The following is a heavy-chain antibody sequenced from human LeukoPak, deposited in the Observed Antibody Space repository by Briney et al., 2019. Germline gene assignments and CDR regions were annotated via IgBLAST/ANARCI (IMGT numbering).Heavy chain of an antibody. CDR1: EYTFTAYY. CDR3: ARARYGDYLPYY. V-gene: IGHV1-18*04. J-gene: IGHJ4*02. CDR2: ISAYNGNT. D-gene: IGHD4-17*01. Sequence: AASVKVSCKASEYTFTAYYMHWVRQAPGQGLEWMGWISAYNGNTNYAQKLQGRVTMTTDTSTSTAYMELRSLRSDDTAVYYCARARYGDYLPYYWGQETLVTVSS.